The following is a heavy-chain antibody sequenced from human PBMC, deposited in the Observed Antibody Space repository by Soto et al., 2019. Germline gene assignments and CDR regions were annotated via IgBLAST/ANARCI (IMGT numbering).Heavy chain of an antibody. D-gene: IGHD4-17*01. Sequence: QVQLQESGPGLVKPSETLSLTCTVSGGSISSYYWSWIRQPPGKGLEWIGYIYYSGSTNYNPSLKTRVTISVDTSKNHLSLKLSSVTAADTAVYYCASTDSYCDYHGWFDPWGQGTLVTVSS. V-gene: IGHV4-59*08. CDR3: ASTDSYCDYHGWFDP. CDR2: IYYSGST. J-gene: IGHJ5*02. CDR1: GGSISSYY.